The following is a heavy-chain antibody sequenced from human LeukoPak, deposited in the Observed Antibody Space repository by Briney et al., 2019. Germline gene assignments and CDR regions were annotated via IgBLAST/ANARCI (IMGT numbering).Heavy chain of an antibody. CDR3: AKDRLMVRGICWFDP. D-gene: IGHD3-10*01. CDR1: GFTFSSYA. CDR2: ISGSGGST. Sequence: PGGSLRLSCAASGFTFSSYAMRWVRQAPGKGLEWVSAISGSGGSTYYADSVKGRFTISRDNSKNTLYLQMNSLRAEDTAVYYCAKDRLMVRGICWFDPWGQGTLVTVSS. V-gene: IGHV3-23*01. J-gene: IGHJ5*02.